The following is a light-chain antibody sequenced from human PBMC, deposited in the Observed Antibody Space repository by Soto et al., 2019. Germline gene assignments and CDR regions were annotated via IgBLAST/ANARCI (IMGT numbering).Light chain of an antibody. CDR2: KAS. CDR3: QHYNSYSEA. V-gene: IGKV1-5*03. J-gene: IGKJ1*01. CDR1: QSLNNY. Sequence: DIQMTQSPSTLSASVGDRVTITCRASQSLNNYLAWYQQKPGKAPKLLIYKASTLKSGVPSRFSGSGSGTEFTLTISSLQPDDFATYYCQHYNSYSEAFGQGTKVDI.